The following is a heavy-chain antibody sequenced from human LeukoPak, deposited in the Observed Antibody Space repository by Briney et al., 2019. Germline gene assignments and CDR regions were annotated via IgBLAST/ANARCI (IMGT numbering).Heavy chain of an antibody. CDR2: IYYSGST. D-gene: IGHD3-16*01. CDR1: GGSISSYH. J-gene: IGHJ2*01. V-gene: IGHV4-59*08. Sequence: ETLSLTCTVSGGSISSYHWSWIRQPPGKGLEWIGYIYYSGSTNYNPSLKSRVTISVDTSKNQFSLKVSSVTAADTAVYYCARRTSYWYFDLWGRGTLVTVSS. CDR3: ARRTSYWYFDL.